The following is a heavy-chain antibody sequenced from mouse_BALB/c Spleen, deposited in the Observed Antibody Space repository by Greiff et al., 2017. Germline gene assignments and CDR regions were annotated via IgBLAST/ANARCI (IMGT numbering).Heavy chain of an antibody. Sequence: QVQLQQSGPELVKPGASVKMSCKASGYTFTSYVMHWVKQSHAKSLEWIGVISTYYGDASYNQKFKGKATMTVDKSSSTAYMELARLTSEDSAIYYCARGALYYDYDDAMDYWGQGTSVTVSS. J-gene: IGHJ4*01. V-gene: IGHV1-67*01. CDR2: ISTYYGDA. CDR3: ARGALYYDYDDAMDY. D-gene: IGHD2-4*01. CDR1: GYTFTSYV.